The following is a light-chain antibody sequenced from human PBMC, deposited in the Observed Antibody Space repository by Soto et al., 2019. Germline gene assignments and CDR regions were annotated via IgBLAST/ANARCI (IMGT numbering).Light chain of an antibody. J-gene: IGKJ1*01. Sequence: EIVLTQSPATPSLSPGERATLSCRASQSVSSYLAWYQQKPGQAPRLLIYGASSRATGIPDRFSGSGSGTDFTLTIRRLEPEDFAVYYCQQYGSSYPWTFGQGTKVDI. CDR3: QQYGSSYPWT. CDR2: GAS. CDR1: QSVSSY. V-gene: IGKV3-20*01.